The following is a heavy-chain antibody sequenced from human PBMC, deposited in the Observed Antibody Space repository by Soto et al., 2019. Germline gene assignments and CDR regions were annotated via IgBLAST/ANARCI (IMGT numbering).Heavy chain of an antibody. J-gene: IGHJ4*02. CDR1: GYTFTRYP. V-gene: IGHV1-3*01. CDR3: ASKEYYSSGIYHFDS. D-gene: IGHD3-10*01. Sequence: QVPLVQSGAEVKKPGASVKVSCKASGYTFTRYPIHWVRQAPGQGLEWMGWINPANGDRDYLQKFQARFAVSRDTSATTVYRELSRLTSEDTSVYYCASKEYYSSGIYHFDSWGQGNLVTVSS. CDR2: INPANGDR.